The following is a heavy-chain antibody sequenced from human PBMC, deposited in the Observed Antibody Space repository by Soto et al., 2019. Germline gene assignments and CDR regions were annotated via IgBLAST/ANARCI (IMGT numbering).Heavy chain of an antibody. CDR3: ARHTPYPSSWSPQFDS. CDR2: VYYSGST. Sequence: QVQLQESGPGLVKPSETLSLTCTVSGASIGGFYWSWIRQTPGKGLEWIAYVYYSGSTSYNPSLKSRVTTSADLSKNQFSLDLASVTAADTAVYYCARHTPYPSSWSPQFDSWGQGILVTVSS. CDR1: GASIGGFY. V-gene: IGHV4-59*08. J-gene: IGHJ4*02. D-gene: IGHD6-6*01.